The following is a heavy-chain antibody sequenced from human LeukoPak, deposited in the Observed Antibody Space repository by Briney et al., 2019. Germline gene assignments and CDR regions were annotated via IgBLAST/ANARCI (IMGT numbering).Heavy chain of an antibody. J-gene: IGHJ6*02. D-gene: IGHD1-1*01. CDR1: GFTFSSYG. Sequence: GGSLRLSCAASGFTFSSYGMHWVRQAPGKGLEWVAVIWYDGSNKYYADSVKGRFTISRDNSKNTLYLQMNSLRAEDTAVYYCARGIELEPYPDYYYYGMDVWGQGTTVTVSS. CDR2: IWYDGSNK. CDR3: ARGIELEPYPDYYYYGMDV. V-gene: IGHV3-33*01.